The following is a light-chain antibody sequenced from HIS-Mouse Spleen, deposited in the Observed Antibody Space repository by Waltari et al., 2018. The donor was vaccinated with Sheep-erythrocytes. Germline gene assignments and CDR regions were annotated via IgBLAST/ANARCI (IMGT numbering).Light chain of an antibody. CDR2: DVS. CDR3: CSYAGSYNHV. V-gene: IGLV2-11*01. J-gene: IGLJ1*01. Sequence: QSALTQPRSVSGSPGQSVTIPCTGTSCAVGVYNYVSWYQQHPGKAPKLMIYDVSKRPSGVPDRFSGSKSGNTASLTISGLQAEDEADYYCCSYAGSYNHVFATGTKVTVL. CDR1: SCAVGVYNY.